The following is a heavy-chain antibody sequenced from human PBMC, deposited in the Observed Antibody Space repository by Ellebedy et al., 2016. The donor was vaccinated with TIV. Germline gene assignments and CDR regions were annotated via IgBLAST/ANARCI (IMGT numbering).Heavy chain of an antibody. D-gene: IGHD1-26*01. Sequence: GESLKISCAASGFTFSSYAMHWVRQAPGKGLEWVAVISYDGSNKYYADSVKGRFTISRDNSKNTLYLQMNSLRAEDTAVYYCARDGIVGGTTEYYFDYWGQGTLVTFSS. CDR2: ISYDGSNK. V-gene: IGHV3-30-3*01. CDR1: GFTFSSYA. CDR3: ARDGIVGGTTEYYFDY. J-gene: IGHJ4*02.